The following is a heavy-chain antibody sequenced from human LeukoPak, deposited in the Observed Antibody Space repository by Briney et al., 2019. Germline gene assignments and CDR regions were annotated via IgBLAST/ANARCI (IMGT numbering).Heavy chain of an antibody. Sequence: GGSLRLSSAAPGVTFTTFVMCSVRQAPGKGLGRVSHLYDNGKNKYYADSVKGRFTISRDNSKNTLYLQMNSLRTEDTAVYYCAKDPENYDGKDYYCSLDFWGKGTLVTVSS. J-gene: IGHJ4*02. V-gene: IGHV3-30*18. CDR2: LYDNGKNK. D-gene: IGHD1-7*01. CDR3: AKDPENYDGKDYYCSLDF. CDR1: GVTFTTFV.